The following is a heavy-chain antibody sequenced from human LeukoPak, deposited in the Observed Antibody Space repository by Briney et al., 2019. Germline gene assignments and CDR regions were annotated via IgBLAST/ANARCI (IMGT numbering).Heavy chain of an antibody. V-gene: IGHV3-7*01. D-gene: IGHD5-12*01. Sequence: GGSLRLSCAASGFTFSSYWMSWVRQAPGKGLEWVANIKQDGSEKYYVDSVKGRFTISRDNAKNSLYLQMNSLRAEDTAVYYCARGGRYSGYEISDYWGQGTLVTVSS. CDR2: IKQDGSEK. CDR3: ARGGRYSGYEISDY. J-gene: IGHJ4*02. CDR1: GFTFSSYW.